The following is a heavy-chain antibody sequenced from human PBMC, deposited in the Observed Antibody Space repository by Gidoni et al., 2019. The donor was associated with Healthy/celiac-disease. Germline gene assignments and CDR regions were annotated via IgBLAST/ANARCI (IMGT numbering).Heavy chain of an antibody. CDR3: ANLWLPIVVVVAATTAFDY. D-gene: IGHD2-15*01. CDR2: ISGSGGST. Sequence: EVQLLESGGGLVQPCWSLRLSCPASGFTFRCSALSWVRQAPGKGLEWVPAISGSGGSTYYADSVKGRFTISRDNSKNTLYLQMNSLRAEDTAVYYCANLWLPIVVVVAATTAFDYWGQGTLVTVSS. V-gene: IGHV3-23*01. J-gene: IGHJ4*02. CDR1: GFTFRCSA.